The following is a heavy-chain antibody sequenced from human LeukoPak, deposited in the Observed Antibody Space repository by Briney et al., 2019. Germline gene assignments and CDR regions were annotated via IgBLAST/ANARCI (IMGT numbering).Heavy chain of an antibody. V-gene: IGHV1-69*13. J-gene: IGHJ4*02. D-gene: IGHD3-22*01. CDR2: IIPLFGTA. Sequence: ASVKVSCKASGGTFSNYAINWVRQAPGPGLEWTGGIIPLFGTANYAQKFQGRVTITADESTSTVYMELKSLKSEDTAVYYCARGWDYDSGGRPTAYVYWGQGTLVTVSS. CDR1: GGTFSNYA. CDR3: ARGWDYDSGGRPTAYVY.